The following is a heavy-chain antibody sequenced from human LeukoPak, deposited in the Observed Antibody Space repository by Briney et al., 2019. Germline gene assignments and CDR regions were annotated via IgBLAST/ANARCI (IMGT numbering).Heavy chain of an antibody. D-gene: IGHD5-18*01. V-gene: IGHV3-30*02. CDR1: AFTFRSYG. CDR2: IRYDGSNK. Sequence: GGSLRLSCATSAFTFRSYGMHWVRQAPDKGLEWVAFIRYDGSNKYYADSVKGRFTISRDNSKNTLYLQMGSLRAEDMAVYYCARAGPGLQLWLLFDYWGQGTLVTVSS. J-gene: IGHJ4*02. CDR3: ARAGPGLQLWLLFDY.